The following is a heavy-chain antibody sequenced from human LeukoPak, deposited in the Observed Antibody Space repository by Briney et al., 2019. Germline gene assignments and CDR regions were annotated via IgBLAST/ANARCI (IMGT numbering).Heavy chain of an antibody. CDR1: GGSISSYY. CDR3: ARGSYYYDSSGYYFDY. D-gene: IGHD3-22*01. J-gene: IGHJ4*02. V-gene: IGHV4-59*01. Sequence: SETLSLTCTVSGGSISSYYWSWIRQPPGKGLEWIGYIYYSGSTNYNPSLKSRVTISVDTSKNQFSLKLSSVTAADTVVYYCARGSYYYDSSGYYFDYWGQGTLVTVSS. CDR2: IYYSGST.